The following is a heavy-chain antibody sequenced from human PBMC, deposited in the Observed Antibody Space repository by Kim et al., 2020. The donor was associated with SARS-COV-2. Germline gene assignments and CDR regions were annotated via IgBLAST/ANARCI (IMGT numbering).Heavy chain of an antibody. CDR3: ARAKGIRPRVAFDI. D-gene: IGHD2-15*01. V-gene: IGHV4-30-2*01. CDR2: IYHSGST. Sequence: SETLSLTCAVSGGSISSGGYSWSWIRQPPGKGLEWIGYIYHSGSTYYNPSLKSRVTISVDRSKNQFSLKLSSVTAADTAVYYCARAKGIRPRVAFDIWGQGTMVTVSS. J-gene: IGHJ3*02. CDR1: GGSISSGGYS.